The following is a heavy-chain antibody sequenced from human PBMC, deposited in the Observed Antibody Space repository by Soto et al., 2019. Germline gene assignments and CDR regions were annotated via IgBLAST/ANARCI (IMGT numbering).Heavy chain of an antibody. Sequence: PSETLSLTCTVSGGSIRSDYWSWIRQPPGKGLEWIGDVHYSGSANYNPSLERRVTISVASSKTHFSLKLSSVTAADTAVYYCARNPTDFWNGNFFDPWGQGTPVTVSS. J-gene: IGHJ5*02. CDR2: VHYSGSA. D-gene: IGHD3-3*01. CDR3: ARNPTDFWNGNFFDP. CDR1: GGSIRSDY. V-gene: IGHV4-59*01.